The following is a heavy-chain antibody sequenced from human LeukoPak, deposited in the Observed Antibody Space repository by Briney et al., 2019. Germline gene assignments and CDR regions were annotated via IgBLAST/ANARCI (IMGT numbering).Heavy chain of an antibody. CDR1: GFTLGSYW. D-gene: IGHD1-1*01. CDR2: IKEDGSET. V-gene: IGHV3-7*02. J-gene: IGHJ4*02. CDR3: ARTTYGDY. Sequence: GGSLRLSCAASGFTLGSYWMTWLRQAPRKGLEWAAAIKEDGSETYCVDSVKGRFTISRDNAKNSLYLQMSSLRVEDTAVYYCARTTYGDYWGQGTLVTVSS.